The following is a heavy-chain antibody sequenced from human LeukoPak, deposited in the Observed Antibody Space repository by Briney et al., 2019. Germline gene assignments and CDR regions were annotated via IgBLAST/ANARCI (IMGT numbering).Heavy chain of an antibody. Sequence: GASVKVSCKAYGYTFTGYYMHWVRQAPGQGLEWMGWINPNSGGTNYAQKFQGRVTMTRDTSISTAYMELSRLRSDDTAVYYCARALWIVASFDPWGQGTLDTVSS. V-gene: IGHV1-2*02. CDR3: ARALWIVASFDP. CDR1: GYTFTGYY. D-gene: IGHD3-22*01. CDR2: INPNSGGT. J-gene: IGHJ5*02.